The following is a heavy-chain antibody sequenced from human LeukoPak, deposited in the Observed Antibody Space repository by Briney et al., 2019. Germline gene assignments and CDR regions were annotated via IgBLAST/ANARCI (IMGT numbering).Heavy chain of an antibody. Sequence: SETLSLTCAVYGGPFSGYYWSWIRQPPGKGLEWIGEINHSGSTNYNPSLKSRVTISVDTSKNQFSLKLSSVTAADTAVYYCASYYDILTGYLHWGQGTLVTVSS. CDR3: ASYYDILTGYLH. J-gene: IGHJ4*02. CDR1: GGPFSGYY. D-gene: IGHD3-9*01. CDR2: INHSGST. V-gene: IGHV4-34*01.